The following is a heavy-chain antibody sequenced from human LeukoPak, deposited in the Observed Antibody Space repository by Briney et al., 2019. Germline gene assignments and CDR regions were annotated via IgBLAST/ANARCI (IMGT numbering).Heavy chain of an antibody. D-gene: IGHD2-2*01. CDR1: GGTFSSYA. V-gene: IGHV1-69*13. J-gene: IGHJ4*02. CDR2: IIPIFGTA. CDR3: ARLYCSSTSCL. Sequence: AAXVKVSCKASGGTFSSYAISWVRQAPGQGLEWMGGIIPIFGTANYAQKFQGRVTITADESTSTAYMELSSLRSEDTAVYYCARLYCSSTSCLWGQGTLVTVSS.